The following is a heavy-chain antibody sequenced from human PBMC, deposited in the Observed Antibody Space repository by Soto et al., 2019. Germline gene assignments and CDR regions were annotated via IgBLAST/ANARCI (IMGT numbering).Heavy chain of an antibody. CDR2: INHSGST. J-gene: IGHJ6*02. Sequence: SETLSLTCAVYGGSFSGYYWSWIRQPPGKGLEWIGEINHSGSTNYNPSLKSRVTISVDTSKNQFSLKLSSVTAADTAVYYCARFGYYGSGSYYYYYYYGMDVWGQGTTVTV. CDR3: ARFGYYGSGSYYYYYYYGMDV. V-gene: IGHV4-34*01. CDR1: GGSFSGYY. D-gene: IGHD3-10*01.